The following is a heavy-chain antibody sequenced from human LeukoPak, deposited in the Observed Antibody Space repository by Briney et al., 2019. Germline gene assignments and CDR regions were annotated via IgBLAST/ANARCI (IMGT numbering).Heavy chain of an antibody. Sequence: SETLSPTCTVSGGSISSYYWSWIRQPVGKGLEWIGRIYTSGSTNYNPSLKSRVTMSVDTSKNQFSLKLSSVTAADTAVYYCARGRVLGWGSAYRVFELWGRCPLGPFPS. CDR2: IYTSGST. J-gene: IGHJ2*01. D-gene: IGHD3/OR15-3a*01. V-gene: IGHV4-4*07. CDR1: GGSISSYY. CDR3: ARGRVLGWGSAYRVFEL.